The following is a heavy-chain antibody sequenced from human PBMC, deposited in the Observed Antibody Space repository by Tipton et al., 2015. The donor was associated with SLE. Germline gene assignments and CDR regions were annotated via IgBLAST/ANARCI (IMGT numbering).Heavy chain of an antibody. CDR3: ARAASGCSSTSCPFDY. CDR1: GGSFSGYY. J-gene: IGHJ4*02. D-gene: IGHD2-2*01. CDR2: IYYSGST. Sequence: TLSLTCAVYGGSFSGYYWSWIRQHPGKGLEWIGYIYYSGSTYYNPSLKSRVTISVDTSKNQFSLKLSSVTAADTAVYYCARAASGCSSTSCPFDYWGQGTLVPVSS. V-gene: IGHV4-31*11.